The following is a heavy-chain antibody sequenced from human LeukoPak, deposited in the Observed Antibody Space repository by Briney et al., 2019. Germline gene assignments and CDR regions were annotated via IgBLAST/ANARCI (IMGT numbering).Heavy chain of an antibody. CDR2: IYYSGST. Sequence: SETLSLTCTVSGGSISSYYWSWIRQPPGKGLEWIGYIYYSGSTNYNPSLKSRVTISVDTSKNQFSLKLGSVTAADTAVYYCARDIKPCWFDPWGQGTLVTVSS. CDR3: ARDIKPCWFDP. D-gene: IGHD1-14*01. CDR1: GGSISSYY. V-gene: IGHV4-59*12. J-gene: IGHJ5*02.